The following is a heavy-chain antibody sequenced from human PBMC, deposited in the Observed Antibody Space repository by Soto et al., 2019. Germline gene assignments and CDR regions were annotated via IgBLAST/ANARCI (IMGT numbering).Heavy chain of an antibody. CDR3: ARRRYGDYYYYYYMDV. Sequence: GASVKVSCKASGYTFTSYDINWVRQATGQGLEWMGWMNPNSGNTGYAQKFQGTVTMTRNTSISTAYMELSSLRSEDTAVYYCARRRYGDYYYYYYMDVWGKGTTVTVSS. V-gene: IGHV1-8*01. D-gene: IGHD4-17*01. J-gene: IGHJ6*03. CDR1: GYTFTSYD. CDR2: MNPNSGNT.